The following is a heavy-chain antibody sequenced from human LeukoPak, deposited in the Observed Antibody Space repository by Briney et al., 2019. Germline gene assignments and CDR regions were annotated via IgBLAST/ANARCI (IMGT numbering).Heavy chain of an antibody. Sequence: GGSLRLSCAASGFSVSNNYMSWVRQAPGQGLEWVSVIYTGGSTHYADSVKGRFIISRDNSKNTVYLQMNSLRAEDTAVYYCARDRGRLWFGELFDYWGQGTLVTVSS. CDR1: GFSVSNNY. D-gene: IGHD3-10*01. V-gene: IGHV3-53*01. J-gene: IGHJ4*02. CDR2: IYTGGST. CDR3: ARDRGRLWFGELFDY.